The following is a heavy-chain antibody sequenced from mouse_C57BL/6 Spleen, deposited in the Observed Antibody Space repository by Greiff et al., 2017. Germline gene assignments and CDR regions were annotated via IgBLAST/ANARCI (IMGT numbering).Heavy chain of an antibody. Sequence: EVHLVESGGGLVQPGGSMKLSCAASGFTFSDAWMDWVRQSPEKGLEWVAEIRNKANNHATYYAESVKGRFTISRDDSKSSVYLQMNSLRAEDTGIYYCTRGAPLLFPFDYWGQGTTLTVSS. CDR1: GFTFSDAW. CDR2: IRNKANNHAT. CDR3: TRGAPLLFPFDY. V-gene: IGHV6-6*01. J-gene: IGHJ2*01. D-gene: IGHD2-10*01.